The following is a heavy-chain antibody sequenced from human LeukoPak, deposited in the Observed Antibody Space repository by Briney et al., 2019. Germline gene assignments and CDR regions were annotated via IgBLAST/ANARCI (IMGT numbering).Heavy chain of an antibody. V-gene: IGHV4-30-2*01. CDR1: GGSISSGGYS. J-gene: IGHJ5*02. CDR3: ARDRASCGSGSYYSFGWFDP. D-gene: IGHD3-10*01. CDR2: IYNSGST. Sequence: PSQTLSLTCAVSGGSISSGGYSWRWIRQPPGRGLEWIGYIYNSGSTYYNPSLKSRVTISVDRSKNQFSLKLSSVTAADTAVYYCARDRASCGSGSYYSFGWFDPWGQGTLVTVSS.